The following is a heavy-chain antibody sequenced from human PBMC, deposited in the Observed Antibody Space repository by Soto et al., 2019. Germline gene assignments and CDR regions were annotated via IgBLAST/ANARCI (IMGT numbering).Heavy chain of an antibody. V-gene: IGHV3-23*01. Sequence: EVQLLESGGGLVQPGGSLRLSCAASGFTFSSYAMSWVRQATGKGLEWVSAISGSGGSTYYADSVQGRFTISRDKYKNTLYLQMNSLRAEDTAVYYCAKATSVLAARPKNAFDIWGLGTMVTVSS. CDR3: AKATSVLAARPKNAFDI. CDR2: ISGSGGST. CDR1: GFTFSSYA. D-gene: IGHD6-13*01. J-gene: IGHJ3*02.